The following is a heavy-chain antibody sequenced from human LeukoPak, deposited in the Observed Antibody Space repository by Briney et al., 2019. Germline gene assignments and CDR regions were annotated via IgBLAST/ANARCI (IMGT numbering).Heavy chain of an antibody. V-gene: IGHV3-23*01. D-gene: IGHD3-22*01. Sequence: HPGGSLRLSCAASGFTFSSYAMSWVRQAPGKGLEWVSAISGSGGSAYYADSVKGRFTISRDNSKNTLYLQMSSLRAEDTAVYYCAKDFEITMIVVAWGYYFGYWGQGTLVTVSS. CDR3: AKDFEITMIVVAWGYYFGY. CDR2: ISGSGGSA. CDR1: GFTFSSYA. J-gene: IGHJ4*02.